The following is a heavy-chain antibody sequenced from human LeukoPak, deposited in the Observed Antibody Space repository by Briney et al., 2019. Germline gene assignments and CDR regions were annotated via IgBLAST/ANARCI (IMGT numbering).Heavy chain of an antibody. Sequence: ASVKVSCKVSGYTLTELSMHWVRQAPGKGLERMGGFDPEDGETIYEQKFQGRVNMTEDTSTDTAYMELSSLRSEDTAVYYCATDSGSYYAEYFQHWGQGTLVTVSS. CDR2: FDPEDGET. CDR1: GYTLTELS. V-gene: IGHV1-24*01. CDR3: ATDSGSYYAEYFQH. D-gene: IGHD1-26*01. J-gene: IGHJ1*01.